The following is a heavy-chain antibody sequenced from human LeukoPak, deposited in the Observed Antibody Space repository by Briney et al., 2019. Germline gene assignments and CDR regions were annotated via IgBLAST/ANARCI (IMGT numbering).Heavy chain of an antibody. D-gene: IGHD1-7*01. CDR1: GDTFIGYY. CDR2: IYGNSAAT. Sequence: ASVKVSCKASGDTFIGYYIHWVRQAPGQELEWMGWIYGNSAATNYAQTFQGRVTMARDMSATTVYMDLGRLTSDDTGVYYCGTGTSRTDYFHHWGQGTLVTVSS. J-gene: IGHJ1*01. CDR3: GTGTSRTDYFHH. V-gene: IGHV1-2*02.